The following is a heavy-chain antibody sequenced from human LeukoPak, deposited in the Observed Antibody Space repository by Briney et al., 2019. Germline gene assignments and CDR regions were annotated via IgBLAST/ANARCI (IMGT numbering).Heavy chain of an antibody. CDR3: ARDGSGWYIHAFDI. Sequence: GRSLRLSCAASGFTFSSYAMHWVRQAPGKGLEWVAVISYDGSNKYYADSVKGRFTISRDNSKNTPYLQMNSLRAEDTAVYYCARDGSGWYIHAFDIWGQGTMVTVSS. J-gene: IGHJ3*02. D-gene: IGHD6-19*01. CDR2: ISYDGSNK. V-gene: IGHV3-30-3*01. CDR1: GFTFSSYA.